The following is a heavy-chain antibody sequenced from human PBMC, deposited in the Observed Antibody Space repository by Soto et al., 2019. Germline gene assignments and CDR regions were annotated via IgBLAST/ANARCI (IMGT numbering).Heavy chain of an antibody. Sequence: GGSLRLSCISSGFTFRTYTMNWVRQAPGKGLEWVSGIRGFSPYTFYAESVRGRFTISRDNAKNSLFLQMNSLRAEDTAVYYCARDRGYDAHDFYYNAMDVWGQGTTVTVSS. V-gene: IGHV3-21*01. CDR1: GFTFRTYT. CDR3: ARDRGYDAHDFYYNAMDV. D-gene: IGHD2-15*01. J-gene: IGHJ6*02. CDR2: IRGFSPYT.